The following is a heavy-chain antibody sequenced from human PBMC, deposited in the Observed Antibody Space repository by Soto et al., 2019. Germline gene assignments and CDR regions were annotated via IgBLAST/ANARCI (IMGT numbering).Heavy chain of an antibody. V-gene: IGHV1-69*02. D-gene: IGHD6-19*01. CDR1: GGTFSSYT. Sequence: QVQLVQSGAEVKKPGSSVRVSCKASGGTFSSYTISWVRQAPGQGLEWMGRIIPILAIRNYAQKFQGRVTMTAEKSTTTAYMEQSSLRSEDTAVYYCAIAVAGLYGMDVWGQGTTVTVSS. CDR3: AIAVAGLYGMDV. J-gene: IGHJ6*02. CDR2: IIPILAIR.